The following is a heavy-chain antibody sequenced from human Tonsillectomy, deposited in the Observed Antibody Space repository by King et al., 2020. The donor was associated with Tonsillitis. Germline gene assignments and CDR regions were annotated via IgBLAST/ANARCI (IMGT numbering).Heavy chain of an antibody. CDR1: KFTFSDYY. Sequence: VQLVESGGGLVKPGGSLRLSCAASKFTFSDYYMSWIRQAPGKGLEWISVINPRGTNTNYADSVRGRFTISRDNAKNSMFLQMNSLRADDTGVYYCGREYWGAFDIWGQGTMVTVSS. CDR3: GREYWGAFDI. J-gene: IGHJ3*02. CDR2: INPRGTNT. D-gene: IGHD2-8*02. V-gene: IGHV3-11*06.